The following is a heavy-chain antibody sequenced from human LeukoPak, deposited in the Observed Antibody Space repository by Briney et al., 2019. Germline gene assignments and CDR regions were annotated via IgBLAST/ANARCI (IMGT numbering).Heavy chain of an antibody. Sequence: SETLSLTCTVSGYSISSGYYWGWIRQPPGKGLEWIGSIYYSGSTYYNPSLKSRVTISVDTSKNQFSLKLGSVTAADTAVYYCARHGLVPYYYDSSGYWAQGYFDYWGQGTLVTVSS. CDR1: GYSISSGYY. J-gene: IGHJ4*02. CDR3: ARHGLVPYYYDSSGYWAQGYFDY. V-gene: IGHV4-38-2*02. CDR2: IYYSGST. D-gene: IGHD3-22*01.